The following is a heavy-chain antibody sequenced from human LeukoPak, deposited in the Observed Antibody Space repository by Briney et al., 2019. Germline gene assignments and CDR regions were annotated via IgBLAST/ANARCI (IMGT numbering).Heavy chain of an antibody. Sequence: SVKVSCKASGGTFSSYAISWVRQAPGQGLEWMGGIIPIFGTANYAQKFQGRVTMTRNTSISTAYMELSSLRSEDTAVYYCARDSISGSYKFDWGQGTLVTVSS. CDR3: ARDSISGSYKFD. CDR2: IIPIFGTA. CDR1: GGTFSSYA. D-gene: IGHD3-10*01. J-gene: IGHJ4*02. V-gene: IGHV1-69*05.